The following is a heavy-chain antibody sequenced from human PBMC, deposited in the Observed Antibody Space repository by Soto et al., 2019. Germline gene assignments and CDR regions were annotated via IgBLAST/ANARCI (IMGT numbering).Heavy chain of an antibody. CDR1: GFTFSSFW. J-gene: IGHJ4*02. CDR3: VRDRSGSYLEGFDY. CDR2: IKHDGSEK. Sequence: QPVGSLRLSCAASGFTFSSFWMTWVRQAPGKGLEWVANIKHDGSEKYYVGSVKGRFTISRDNARNSLFLEMKSLRSEDTAVYSCVRDRSGSYLEGFDYWGQGTLVTVSS. V-gene: IGHV3-7*01. D-gene: IGHD1-26*01.